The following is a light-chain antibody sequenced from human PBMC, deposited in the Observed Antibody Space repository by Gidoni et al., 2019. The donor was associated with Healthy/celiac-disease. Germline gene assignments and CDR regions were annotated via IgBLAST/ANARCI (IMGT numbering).Light chain of an antibody. V-gene: IGKV1-39*01. CDR3: QQSYSTLYT. J-gene: IGKJ2*01. Sequence: DIQMNQSPSSLSASVGDRVTITCRASQSISSYLNWYQQKPGKAPKLLIYAASSLQGGVPSRFSGSGSGTDFTLTISSLQPEDFATYYCQQSYSTLYTFGQGTKLEIK. CDR2: AAS. CDR1: QSISSY.